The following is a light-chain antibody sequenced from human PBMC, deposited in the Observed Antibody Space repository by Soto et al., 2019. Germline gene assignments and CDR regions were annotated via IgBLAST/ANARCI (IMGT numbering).Light chain of an antibody. CDR3: QPYNSYSEA. J-gene: IGKJ1*01. V-gene: IGKV1-5*03. Sequence: DIQMTQSPSTLSGSVGDRVTITCRASQTISSWLAWYQQKPGKAPKLLIYKASTLKSGVPSRFSGSGSGTEVTLTISSLQPDHFATYDCQPYNSYSEAFGQGTKVELK. CDR2: KAS. CDR1: QTISSW.